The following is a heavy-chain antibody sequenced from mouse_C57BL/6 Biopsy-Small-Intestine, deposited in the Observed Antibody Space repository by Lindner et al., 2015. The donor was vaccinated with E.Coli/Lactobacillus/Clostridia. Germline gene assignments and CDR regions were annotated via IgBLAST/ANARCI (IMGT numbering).Heavy chain of an antibody. V-gene: IGHV5-17*01. D-gene: IGHD4-1*01. CDR2: FSSDNRTI. Sequence: VQLQESGGGLVKPGGSLRLSCAASGFSLSDYGMHWVRQAPEKGLEWVAYFSSDNRTIFYLDKVKGRFTISRDNAKNILFLQMTSLRSEDTAMYYCALTGTGYFDVWGTGTSVTVSS. CDR3: ALTGTGYFDV. CDR1: GFSLSDYG. J-gene: IGHJ1*03.